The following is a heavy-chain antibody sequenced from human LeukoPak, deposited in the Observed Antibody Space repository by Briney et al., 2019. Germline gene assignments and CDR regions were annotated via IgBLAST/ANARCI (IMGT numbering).Heavy chain of an antibody. J-gene: IGHJ4*02. CDR2: IGGSGGGT. CDR1: GFTFSTFA. V-gene: IGHV3-23*01. CDR3: AKNKGAGSYYGYSFDY. Sequence: GGSLRLSCAASGFTFSTFAMSWVRQAPGKGLEWVSMIGGSGGGTYYADSVKGRFTISRGNSRNTLYLQMNSLRAEDTAIYFCAKNKGAGSYYGYSFDYWGQGTLVTVSS. D-gene: IGHD1-26*01.